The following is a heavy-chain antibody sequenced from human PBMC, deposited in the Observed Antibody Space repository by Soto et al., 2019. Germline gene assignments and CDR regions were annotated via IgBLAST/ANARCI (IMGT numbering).Heavy chain of an antibody. CDR1: GYTFTGYY. Sequence: ASVKVSCKASGYTFTGYYMHWVRQAPGQGLEWMGWINPNSGGTNYAQKFQGWVTMTRDTSISTAYMELGRLGSDDTAVYYCAGGYCSGGSCYGTFDYWGQGTLVTVSS. CDR3: AGGYCSGGSCYGTFDY. V-gene: IGHV1-2*04. CDR2: INPNSGGT. D-gene: IGHD2-15*01. J-gene: IGHJ4*02.